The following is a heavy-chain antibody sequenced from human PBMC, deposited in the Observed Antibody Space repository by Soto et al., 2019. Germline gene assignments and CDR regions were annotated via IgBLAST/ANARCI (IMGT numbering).Heavy chain of an antibody. CDR1: GFPVGSTY. V-gene: IGHV3-53*01. CDR3: ARMEYSFSLNHYYGMDV. CDR2: MYTGGST. J-gene: IGHJ6*02. Sequence: GGSLRLSCAASGFPVGSTYMKWVRQSPSKGLEWVSVMYTGGSTYYADSAKGRFTISRDNSKNTVYLQMNSLRAEDTAVYYCARMEYSFSLNHYYGMDVWGQGTTVTVSS. D-gene: IGHD5-18*01.